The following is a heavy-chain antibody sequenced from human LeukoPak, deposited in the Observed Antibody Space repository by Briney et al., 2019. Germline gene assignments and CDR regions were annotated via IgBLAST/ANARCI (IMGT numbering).Heavy chain of an antibody. CDR3: ARDDSSGYYYFDN. J-gene: IGHJ4*02. CDR1: GFTFSNYW. Sequence: GGALRLSCVASGFTFSNYWMRWGRQAPGKGVERVANINQDGSEKYSVDSVKGRFTFSRDNAKNSLFLQMNSLRADDTAVYYCARDDSSGYYYFDNWGQGTLVTVSS. CDR2: INQDGSEK. V-gene: IGHV3-7*01. D-gene: IGHD3-22*01.